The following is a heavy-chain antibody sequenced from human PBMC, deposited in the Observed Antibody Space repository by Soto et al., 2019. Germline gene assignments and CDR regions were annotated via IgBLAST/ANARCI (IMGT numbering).Heavy chain of an antibody. Sequence: PGGFLRLSCAASGFTFSSYGMHWVRQAPGKGLEWVAVISYDGSNKYYADSVKGRFTISRDNSKNTLYLQMNSLRAEDTAVYYCAKDWGYSYGTFDYWGQGTLVTVSS. J-gene: IGHJ4*02. CDR3: AKDWGYSYGTFDY. CDR1: GFTFSSYG. D-gene: IGHD5-18*01. CDR2: ISYDGSNK. V-gene: IGHV3-30*18.